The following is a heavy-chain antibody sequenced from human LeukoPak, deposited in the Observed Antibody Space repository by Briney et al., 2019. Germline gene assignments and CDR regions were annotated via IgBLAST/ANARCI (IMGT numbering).Heavy chain of an antibody. CDR1: GYTFTGYY. Sequence: ASVKVSCKASGYTFTGYYMHWVRQAPGQGLEWMGWINPNSGGTNYAQKFQGRVTMTRDTSISTAYMELSRLRSDDTAVYYCAWWPIGQQLTMYAFDIWGQGTMVTVSS. V-gene: IGHV1-2*02. J-gene: IGHJ3*02. CDR2: INPNSGGT. CDR3: AWWPIGQQLTMYAFDI. D-gene: IGHD6-13*01.